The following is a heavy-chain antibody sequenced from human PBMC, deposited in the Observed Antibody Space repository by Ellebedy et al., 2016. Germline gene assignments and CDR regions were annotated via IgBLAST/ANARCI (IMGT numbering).Heavy chain of an antibody. CDR2: ISSSSSYI. Sequence: GGSLRLXCAASGFTFSSYSMNWVRQAPGKGLEWVSSISSSSSYIYYADSVKGRFTISRDNAKNSLDLQMNSLRAEDTAVYYCARVWQDYSGSDYWGQGTLVTVSS. J-gene: IGHJ4*02. CDR1: GFTFSSYS. D-gene: IGHD5-12*01. V-gene: IGHV3-21*01. CDR3: ARVWQDYSGSDY.